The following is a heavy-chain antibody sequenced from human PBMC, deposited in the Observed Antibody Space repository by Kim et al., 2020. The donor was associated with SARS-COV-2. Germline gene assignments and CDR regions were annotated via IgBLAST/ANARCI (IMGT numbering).Heavy chain of an antibody. CDR1: GFSFSSYA. V-gene: IGHV3-30-3*01. CDR3: ARAAGSYDY. CDR2: ITYDGSNK. J-gene: IGHJ4*02. D-gene: IGHD6-13*01. Sequence: GGSLRLSCAASGFSFSSYAMHWVRQAPGKGLEWVAVITYDGSNKYYADSVKGRFTISRDNSKNTLYLQMNSLRAEDTAVYYCARAAGSYDYWGQGTVVTVS.